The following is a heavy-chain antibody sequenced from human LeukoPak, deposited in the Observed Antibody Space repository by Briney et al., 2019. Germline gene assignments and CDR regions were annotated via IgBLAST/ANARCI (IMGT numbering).Heavy chain of an antibody. J-gene: IGHJ4*02. D-gene: IGHD5-24*01. CDR2: ISGSGGST. Sequence: PGGSLRLSCAASGFTFSSYAMSWVRQAPGKGLVWVSAISGSGGSTYYADSVKGRFTISRDNSKNTVDLQMNSLRVEDTAVYYCAKDYVSGEGYWDFDYWGQGTLVTVSS. CDR1: GFTFSSYA. V-gene: IGHV3-23*01. CDR3: AKDYVSGEGYWDFDY.